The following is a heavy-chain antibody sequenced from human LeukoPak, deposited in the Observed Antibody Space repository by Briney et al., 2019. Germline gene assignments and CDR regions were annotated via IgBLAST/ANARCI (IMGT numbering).Heavy chain of an antibody. J-gene: IGHJ4*02. Sequence: GGSLRLSCAASGFTFSSYAMSWVRQAPGKGPEWVSAISGSGGSTYYADSVKGRFTISRDNSKNTLYLQMNSLRAEDTAVYYCAKEYDYVWGSYRNPYYFDYWGQGTLVTVSS. V-gene: IGHV3-23*01. CDR3: AKEYDYVWGSYRNPYYFDY. D-gene: IGHD3-16*02. CDR2: ISGSGGST. CDR1: GFTFSSYA.